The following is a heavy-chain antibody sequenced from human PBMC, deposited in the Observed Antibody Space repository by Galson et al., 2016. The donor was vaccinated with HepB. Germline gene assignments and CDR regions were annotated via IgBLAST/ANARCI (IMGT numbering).Heavy chain of an antibody. J-gene: IGHJ6*04. D-gene: IGHD3-16*01. V-gene: IGHV3-23*01. Sequence: TLRLSCAGSGFTFSSYGMTWVRQAPGKGLEDVSSISMSGGSRDYAESVKGRFTISRDNSRSTLFLQMNSLRVEDTGVYGCVRGSTAPDVWGKGTTVTVSS. CDR1: GFTFSSYG. CDR2: ISMSGGSR. CDR3: VRGSTAPDV.